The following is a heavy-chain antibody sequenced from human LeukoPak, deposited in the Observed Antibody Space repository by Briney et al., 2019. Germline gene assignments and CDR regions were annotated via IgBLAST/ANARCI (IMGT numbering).Heavy chain of an antibody. CDR3: AKDRDYGDYPSAYYYYMDV. CDR2: IRYDGTNK. D-gene: IGHD4-17*01. J-gene: IGHJ6*03. CDR1: GVTFSTYG. V-gene: IGHV3-30*02. Sequence: PGGSLRLSCAASGVTFSTYGIHWVRQAPGKGLERVAFIRYDGTNKWYADSVKGRFAISRDNSKNMLYLQMNSLRAEDTTVYHCAKDRDYGDYPSAYYYYMDVWGKGTTVTVSS.